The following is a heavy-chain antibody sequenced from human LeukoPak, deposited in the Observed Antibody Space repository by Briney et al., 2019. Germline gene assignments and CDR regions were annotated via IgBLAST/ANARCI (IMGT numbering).Heavy chain of an antibody. Sequence: PSETLSLTCAVYGGSFSGYYWSWIRQPPGKGLEWIGEINHSGSTNYNPSLKSRVIISVDTSKNQFSLKLSSVTAADTAVYYCARLGFSPIWGQGTTVTVSS. CDR2: INHSGST. CDR3: ARLGFSPI. D-gene: IGHD7-27*01. CDR1: GGSFSGYY. J-gene: IGHJ6*02. V-gene: IGHV4-34*01.